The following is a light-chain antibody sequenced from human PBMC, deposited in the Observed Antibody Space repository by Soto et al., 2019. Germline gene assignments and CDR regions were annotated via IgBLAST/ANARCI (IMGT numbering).Light chain of an antibody. Sequence: DIQMTQSPSTLSGSVGDRVTITCRASQTISSWLAWYQQKPGKAPKLLIYKASTLKSGVPSRFSGSGSGTEFTLTISSLQPDDFAPYYCQHYNSYSEAFCQGTKVDLK. J-gene: IGKJ1*01. CDR2: KAS. CDR1: QTISSW. V-gene: IGKV1-5*03. CDR3: QHYNSYSEA.